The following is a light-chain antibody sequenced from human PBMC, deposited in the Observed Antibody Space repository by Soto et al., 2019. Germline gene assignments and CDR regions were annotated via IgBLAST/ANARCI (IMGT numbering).Light chain of an antibody. V-gene: IGKV3-11*01. CDR3: QHRGNWPPLT. CDR2: DAS. J-gene: IGKJ4*01. Sequence: EIVLTQSPATLSLSPGERATLSCRASQSVRSYLAWYQQKPGQAPRLLIYDASNRATGIPARFSGSGSGTDFTLTISSLEPEDFAVYCCQHRGNWPPLTFGGGTKVEIK. CDR1: QSVRSY.